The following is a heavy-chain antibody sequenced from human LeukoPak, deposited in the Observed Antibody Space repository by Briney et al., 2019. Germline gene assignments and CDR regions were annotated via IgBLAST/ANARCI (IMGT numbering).Heavy chain of an antibody. CDR1: GYTFTSYG. D-gene: IGHD4-17*01. CDR3: ARAFDGDYYYYYYMDV. Sequence: GASVKVSCKASGYTFTSYGISWVRQAPGQGLEWMGWISAYNGNTNYAQKLQGRVTMTTDTSTSTAYMELRSLRSDDTAVYYCARAFDGDYYYYYYMDVWGKGTTVTVSS. J-gene: IGHJ6*03. V-gene: IGHV1-18*01. CDR2: ISAYNGNT.